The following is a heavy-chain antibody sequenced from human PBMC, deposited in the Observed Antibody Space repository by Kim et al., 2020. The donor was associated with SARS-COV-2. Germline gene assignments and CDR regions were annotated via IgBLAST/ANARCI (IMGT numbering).Heavy chain of an antibody. CDR3: ASLAPGCSSTSCYAY. D-gene: IGHD2-2*01. V-gene: IGHV3-48*03. J-gene: IGHJ4*02. Sequence: DSVKGRFTIAGDNAKNSLYLQMNSLRAEDTAVYYCASLAPGCSSTSCYAYWGQGSLVTVSS.